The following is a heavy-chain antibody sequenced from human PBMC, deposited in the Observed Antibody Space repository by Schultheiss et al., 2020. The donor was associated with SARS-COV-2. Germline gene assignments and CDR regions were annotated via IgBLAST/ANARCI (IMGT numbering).Heavy chain of an antibody. CDR3: ARPTNTYYYDSSGYYDY. CDR2: ISSSSSYI. CDR1: GFTFSSYA. J-gene: IGHJ4*02. D-gene: IGHD3-22*01. Sequence: GGSLRLSCAASGFTFSSYAMSWVRQAPGKGLEWVSSISSSSSYIYYADSVKGRFTISRDNSKNTLYLQMNSLRAEDTAVYYCARPTNTYYYDSSGYYDYWGQGTLVTVSS. V-gene: IGHV3-21*01.